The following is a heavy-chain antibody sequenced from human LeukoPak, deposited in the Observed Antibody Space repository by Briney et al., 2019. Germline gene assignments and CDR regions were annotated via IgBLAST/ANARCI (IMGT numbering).Heavy chain of an antibody. D-gene: IGHD3-10*01. CDR3: ARGRDYYGSGAHYYMDV. J-gene: IGHJ6*03. CDR2: IYYSGST. V-gene: IGHV4-39*01. Sequence: PSETLSLTCTVSGGSISSSSYYWGWIRQPPGKGLEWIGSIYYSGSTYYNPSLKSRVTISVDTSKNQFSLKLSSVTAADTAVYYCARGRDYYGSGAHYYMDVWGKGTTVTVSS. CDR1: GGSISSSSYY.